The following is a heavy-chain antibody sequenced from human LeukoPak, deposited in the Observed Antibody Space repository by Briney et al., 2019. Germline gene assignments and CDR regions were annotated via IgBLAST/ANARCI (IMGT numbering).Heavy chain of an antibody. CDR2: ISSSSSYI. Sequence: GSLRLSCAASGFTFSSYSMNWVRQAPGKGLEWVSSISSSSSYIYYADSVKGRFTISRDNAKNSLYLQMNSLRAEDTAVYYCARAAVRTNAFDIWGQGTMVTVSS. J-gene: IGHJ3*02. D-gene: IGHD4/OR15-4a*01. CDR3: ARAAVRTNAFDI. CDR1: GFTFSSYS. V-gene: IGHV3-21*01.